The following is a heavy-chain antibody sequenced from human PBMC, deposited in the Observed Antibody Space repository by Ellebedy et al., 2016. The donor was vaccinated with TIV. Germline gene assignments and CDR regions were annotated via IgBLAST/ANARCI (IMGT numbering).Heavy chain of an antibody. J-gene: IGHJ3*02. CDR2: MNPNSGNT. CDR3: ARVRWELLGAFDI. V-gene: IGHV1-8*01. CDR1: GYTFTSYD. D-gene: IGHD1-26*01. Sequence: ASVKVSCKASGYTFTSYDINWVRQATGQGLEWMGWMNPNSGNTGYAQKFQGRVTMTRNTSISTAYMELSSLRSEDTAVYYCARVRWELLGAFDIWGQGTMVTVSS.